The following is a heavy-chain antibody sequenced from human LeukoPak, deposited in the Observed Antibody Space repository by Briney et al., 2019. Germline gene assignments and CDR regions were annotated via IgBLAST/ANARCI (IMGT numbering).Heavy chain of an antibody. Sequence: SVKVSCMASGFTFSSSAIQWVRQVRGQRLEWIGWIVVGSGNTNYAQKFQDRVTITKDMSTMTAYMELSSLRSEDTALYYCAAVFFSSTVPYFDHWAQGTLVTVSS. J-gene: IGHJ4*02. CDR3: AAVFFSSTVPYFDH. V-gene: IGHV1-58*02. D-gene: IGHD2-2*01. CDR2: IVVGSGNT. CDR1: GFTFSSSA.